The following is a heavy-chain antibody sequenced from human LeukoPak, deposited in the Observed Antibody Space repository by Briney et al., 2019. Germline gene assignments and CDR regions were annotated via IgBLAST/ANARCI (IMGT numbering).Heavy chain of an antibody. D-gene: IGHD3-22*01. CDR2: IIPIFGTA. V-gene: IGHV1-69*06. J-gene: IGHJ4*02. CDR3: ARDLLPDYYDSSGYWPFDY. Sequence: PWASVKVSCKASGGTLSSYAISWVRQAPGHGLEWMGGIIPIFGTANYAQKFQGRVTITADKSTSTAYMELSSLRSEDTAVYYCARDLLPDYYDSSGYWPFDYWGQGTLVTVSS. CDR1: GGTLSSYA.